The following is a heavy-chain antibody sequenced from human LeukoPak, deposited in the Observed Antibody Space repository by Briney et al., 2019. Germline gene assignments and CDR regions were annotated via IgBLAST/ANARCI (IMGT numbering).Heavy chain of an antibody. CDR3: ARHPAGLRPNIL. CDR2: IYYSGNT. D-gene: IGHD2/OR15-2a*01. CDR1: GGSMSSYY. Sequence: SETLSLTCTVSGGSMSSYYWGWIRQPPGKGLEWIGSIYYSGNTYHNPSLKSRVTISVDTSKRQFSLKVSSVTAADTAVYCCARHPAGLRPNILGGGETVVAVSS. V-gene: IGHV4-39*01. J-gene: IGHJ4*02.